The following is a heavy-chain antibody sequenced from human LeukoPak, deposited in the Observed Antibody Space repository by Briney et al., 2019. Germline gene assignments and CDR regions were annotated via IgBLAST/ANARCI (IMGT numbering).Heavy chain of an antibody. D-gene: IGHD2-15*01. Sequence: SVKVSCKASGGTFSSYAISWVRQAPGQGLEWVGGIIPIFGTANYAHTFHGRVTITAEKSTSTAYMELSSVRCEDTAVYYCARGLVVAATHFDYWGQGTLVTVSS. CDR2: IIPIFGTA. CDR1: GGTFSSYA. J-gene: IGHJ4*02. CDR3: ARGLVVAATHFDY. V-gene: IGHV1-69*06.